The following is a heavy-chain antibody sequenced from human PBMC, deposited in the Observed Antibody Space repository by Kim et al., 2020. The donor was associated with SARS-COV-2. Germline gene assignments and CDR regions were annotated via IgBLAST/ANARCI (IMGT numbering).Heavy chain of an antibody. D-gene: IGHD1-26*01. V-gene: IGHV3-43*01. CDR2: ISWDGLSP. J-gene: IGHJ6*02. CDR3: AKDVGTEATYGMDV. CDR1: GFTFDDFT. Sequence: GGSLRLSCAASGFTFDDFTMHWVRQVPGKGLEWVALISWDGLSPYYAVSVKGRFTISRDNSKNFLFLEMKSLTTDDSGLYYCAKDVGTEATYGMDVWGQG.